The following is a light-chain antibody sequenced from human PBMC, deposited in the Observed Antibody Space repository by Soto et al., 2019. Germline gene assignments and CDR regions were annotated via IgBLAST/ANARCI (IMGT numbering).Light chain of an antibody. V-gene: IGKV3D-7*01. Sequence: GQRVTLSCISSQSVSSSYLNWYQQTPGQAPRLLLYGASTRATGIPARFSGSGSGTDFTLPISSLQPDAFAIYYCQQYNSYSGTFGQGTKVDIK. J-gene: IGKJ1*01. CDR2: GAS. CDR1: QSVSSSY. CDR3: QQYNSYSGT.